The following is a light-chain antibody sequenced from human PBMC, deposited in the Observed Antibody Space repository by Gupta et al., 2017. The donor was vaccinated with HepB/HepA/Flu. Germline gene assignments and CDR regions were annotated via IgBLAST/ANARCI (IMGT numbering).Light chain of an antibody. CDR1: SSDVGGYKY. CDR2: DAS. Sequence: QSALTQPRSVSGSPGQSVTISCTGSSSDVGGYKYVSWYQQPPGTAPKLMIYDASKRHSGVPDRFSGSKSGTTASLTISGLQAEDEADYYCGSYAASYTYWVFGGGTKLTVL. CDR3: GSYAASYTYWV. V-gene: IGLV2-11*01. J-gene: IGLJ3*02.